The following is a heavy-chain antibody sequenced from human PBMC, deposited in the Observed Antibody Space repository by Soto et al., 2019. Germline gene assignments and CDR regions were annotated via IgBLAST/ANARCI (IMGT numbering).Heavy chain of an antibody. CDR3: AKDTFEYCSGGSCLYYYGMDV. J-gene: IGHJ6*02. CDR1: GFTFTTYG. Sequence: QVQLVESGGGVVQPGRSLRLSCAAPGFTFTTYGMHWVRQAPGKGLEWVAVISYDGRTKYYADSVKGRFTVSRDNSNNTVYLQLNSLRADDTAVYYCAKDTFEYCSGGSCLYYYGMDVWGQGTTVTVSS. CDR2: ISYDGRTK. D-gene: IGHD2-15*01. V-gene: IGHV3-30*18.